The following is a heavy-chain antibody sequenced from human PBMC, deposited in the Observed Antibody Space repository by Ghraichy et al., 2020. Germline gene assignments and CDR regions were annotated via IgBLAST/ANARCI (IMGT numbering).Heavy chain of an antibody. Sequence: LSLTCAASVFTFSDYAIHWVRHAPGKGLAFVSAITKDGHSTYYTDSVKGRFTISRDNSKNMVYLQMGSLRVEDMAVYYCANEYNYGIDRWGQGTLVTVSS. J-gene: IGHJ5*02. D-gene: IGHD5-18*01. V-gene: IGHV3-64*02. CDR3: ANEYNYGIDR. CDR1: VFTFSDYA. CDR2: ITKDGHST.